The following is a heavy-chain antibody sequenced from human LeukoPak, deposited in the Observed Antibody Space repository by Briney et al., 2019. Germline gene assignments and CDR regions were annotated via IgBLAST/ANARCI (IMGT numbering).Heavy chain of an antibody. Sequence: ASVKVSCQASGYTFTSYGISWVRQAPGQGLEGMGWISAYNGNTNYAQKLQGRVTMTTDTSTSTAYMELRSLRSDDTAVYYCARVSWFGYNWFDPWGQGTLVTVSS. CDR3: ARVSWFGYNWFDP. D-gene: IGHD3-10*01. CDR2: ISAYNGNT. V-gene: IGHV1-18*01. CDR1: GYTFTSYG. J-gene: IGHJ5*02.